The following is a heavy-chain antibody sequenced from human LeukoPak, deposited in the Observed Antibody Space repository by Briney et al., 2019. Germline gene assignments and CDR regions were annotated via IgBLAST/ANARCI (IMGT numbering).Heavy chain of an antibody. J-gene: IGHJ3*02. D-gene: IGHD3-9*01. V-gene: IGHV4-59*01. CDR2: IYYSGST. CDR1: GGSISSYY. Sequence: SETLSLTCTVSGGSISSYYWSWIRQPPGKGLEWIGYIYYSGSTNYNPSLKSRVTISVDTSKNQFSLKLSSVTAADTAVYYCARGLFYDILTGNPFDIWGQGTMVTVSS. CDR3: ARGLFYDILTGNPFDI.